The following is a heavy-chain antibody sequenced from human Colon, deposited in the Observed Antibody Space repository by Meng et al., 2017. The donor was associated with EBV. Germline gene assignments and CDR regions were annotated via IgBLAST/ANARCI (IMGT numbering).Heavy chain of an antibody. CDR2: IHPSGSI. J-gene: IGHJ2*01. CDR3: SRGVDSYKLGNL. V-gene: IGHV4-34*02. CDR1: GGSLSGYY. Sequence: QVQLPHWGAGLLKPSETLSLTCVVYGGSLSGYYCSWIRQSPGRGLEWIGEIHPSGSIFYNPSLQSRVTISVDTSKNQFSLNLNSVTAADTAVYFCSRGVDSYKLGNLWGRGTLVTVSS. D-gene: IGHD7-27*01.